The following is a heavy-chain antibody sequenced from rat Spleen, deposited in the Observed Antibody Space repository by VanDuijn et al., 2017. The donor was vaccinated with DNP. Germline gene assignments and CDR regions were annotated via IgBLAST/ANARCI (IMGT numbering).Heavy chain of an antibody. J-gene: IGHJ3*01. CDR2: INLDGSRT. CDR3: TTERTFGFYYDGSSPNWFTY. CDR1: GFTFSDYN. V-gene: IGHV5S10*01. Sequence: EVQLVESGGGLVQPGRSLKLSCAASGFTFSDYNMAWVRQAPKKGLEWVATINLDGSRTYCRDSVKGRFTVSRDNGKNTLFLQMDNLRSEDTATYYCTTERTFGFYYDGSSPNWFTYWGQGTLVTVSS. D-gene: IGHD1-12*03.